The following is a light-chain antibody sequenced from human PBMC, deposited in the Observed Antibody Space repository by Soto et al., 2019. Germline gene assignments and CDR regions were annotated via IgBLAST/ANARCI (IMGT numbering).Light chain of an antibody. CDR1: QSLLHSNGYNY. V-gene: IGKV2-28*01. CDR3: MQALQPPPT. J-gene: IGKJ5*01. Sequence: DIVMTQSPLSLPVTPGEPASISCRSSQSLLHSNGYNYLDWYLQKQGQSPQLLTYLGSNRASGVPDRFSGSGSGTDFTLKISRVEAEDVGVYYCMQALQPPPTFGQGTRLDIK. CDR2: LGS.